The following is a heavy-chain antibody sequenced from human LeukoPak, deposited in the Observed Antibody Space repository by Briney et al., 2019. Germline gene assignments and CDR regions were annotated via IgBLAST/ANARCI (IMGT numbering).Heavy chain of an antibody. Sequence: PGGSLRLPCAASGLTFSTYVMTWVRQAPGKGLEWVSIITGSSDAIHYAGSVKGRFTISRDNSKNTLYLQMNSLRPEDTAIYYCAKGRPNGQQLAAYWGQGTLVTVSS. CDR2: ITGSSDAI. D-gene: IGHD6-13*01. V-gene: IGHV3-23*01. CDR1: GLTFSTYV. J-gene: IGHJ4*02. CDR3: AKGRPNGQQLAAY.